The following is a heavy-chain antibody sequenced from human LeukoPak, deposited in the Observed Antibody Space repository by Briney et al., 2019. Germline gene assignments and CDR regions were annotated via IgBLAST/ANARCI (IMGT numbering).Heavy chain of an antibody. J-gene: IGHJ3*02. CDR2: IYSGGST. CDR3: ARGQSYYEAFDI. V-gene: IGHV3-53*03. Sequence: PGGSLRLSCAASGFTVSSDYMSWVRQPPGKGLEWVSVIYSGGSTNYADSVKGPFTISRDNSKNTLHLQMNSLRVEDTAVYYCARGQSYYEAFDIWGQGTMVTVSS. D-gene: IGHD1-26*01. CDR1: GFTVSSDY.